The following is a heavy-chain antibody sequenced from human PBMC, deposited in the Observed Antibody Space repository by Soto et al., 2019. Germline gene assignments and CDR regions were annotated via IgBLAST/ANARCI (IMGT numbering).Heavy chain of an antibody. CDR3: ARDTYDSSGYYYSWYFQH. J-gene: IGHJ1*01. CDR2: ISGSGGST. CDR1: GFTFSSYA. Sequence: GGSLRLSCAASGFTFSSYAMSWVRQAPGKGLEWVSAISGSGGSTYYADSVKGRFTISRDNSKNTLYLQMNSLRAEDTAVYYCARDTYDSSGYYYSWYFQHWGQGTLVTVSS. D-gene: IGHD3-22*01. V-gene: IGHV3-23*01.